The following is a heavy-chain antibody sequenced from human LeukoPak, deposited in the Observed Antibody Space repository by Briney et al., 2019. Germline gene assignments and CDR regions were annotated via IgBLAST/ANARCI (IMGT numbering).Heavy chain of an antibody. V-gene: IGHV3-7*01. CDR1: GFSYSRSW. D-gene: IGHD1-20*01. J-gene: IGHJ6*03. Sequence: GGSLRLSCAASGFSYSRSWMIWVSQAPGKGLEWVANIKGDGGEKLYVDSVKGRFTISRDNTKNSLHLQMSSLRDEDAAGYYCAKWVVVPITGVHYMDVWGKGTTVTVSS. CDR3: AKWVVVPITGVHYMDV. CDR2: IKGDGGEK.